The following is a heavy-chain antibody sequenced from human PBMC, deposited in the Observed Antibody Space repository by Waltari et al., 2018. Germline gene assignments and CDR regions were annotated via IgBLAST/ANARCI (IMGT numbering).Heavy chain of an antibody. D-gene: IGHD6-19*01. CDR2: VYNTGGN. Sequence: QVQLQESGPGLVKPSETLRLTCTVSGGSISAYYWSWIRQPPGKGLEWIGYVYNTGGNNDNHSLMSRLSVSIDTSKNQVSLNLNSVTAADTARYFCAISTPGIAVALDYWGQGIPVTVSS. CDR1: GGSISAYY. V-gene: IGHV4-59*01. CDR3: AISTPGIAVALDY. J-gene: IGHJ4*02.